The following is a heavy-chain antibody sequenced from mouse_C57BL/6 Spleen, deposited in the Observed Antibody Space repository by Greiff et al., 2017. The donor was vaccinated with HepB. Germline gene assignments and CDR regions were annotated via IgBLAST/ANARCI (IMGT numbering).Heavy chain of an antibody. V-gene: IGHV1-80*01. J-gene: IGHJ3*01. D-gene: IGHD4-1*01. Sequence: VKVVESGAELVKPGASVKISCKASGYAFSSYWMNWVKQRPGKGLEWIGQIYPGDGDTNYNGKFKGKATLTADKSSSTAYMQLSSLTSEDSAVYFCARSTGPWFAYWGQGTLVTVSA. CDR3: ARSTGPWFAY. CDR1: GYAFSSYW. CDR2: IYPGDGDT.